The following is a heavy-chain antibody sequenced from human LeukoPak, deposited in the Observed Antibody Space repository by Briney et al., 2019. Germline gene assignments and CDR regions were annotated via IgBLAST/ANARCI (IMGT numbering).Heavy chain of an antibody. CDR1: GGSISSYY. CDR2: IYTSGST. J-gene: IGHJ5*02. D-gene: IGHD2/OR15-2a*01. V-gene: IGHV4-4*07. Sequence: SETLSLTCTVSGGSISSYYWSWIRQPAGKGLEWIGRIYTSGSTNYNPSLKSRVTMSVDTSKNQFSLKLTSVTAADTAVYYCARVEDSECWFDPWGQGTLVTVSS. CDR3: ARVEDSECWFDP.